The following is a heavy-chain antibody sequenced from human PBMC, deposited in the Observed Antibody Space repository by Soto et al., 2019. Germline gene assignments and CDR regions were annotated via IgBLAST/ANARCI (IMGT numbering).Heavy chain of an antibody. Sequence: DVQLLESGGGLVQPEGSLRLSCAASGFTFSSYAMGWVRQGPGKGLEWVAVVSIVGSTHYADSVRGRFTISRDNSKNTLSLQMNSLTAEDTAVYFCAKRRGAGGHFDYWGQVALVTVSS. J-gene: IGHJ4*02. D-gene: IGHD2-15*01. CDR2: VSIVGST. V-gene: IGHV3-23*01. CDR3: AKRRGAGGHFDY. CDR1: GFTFSSYA.